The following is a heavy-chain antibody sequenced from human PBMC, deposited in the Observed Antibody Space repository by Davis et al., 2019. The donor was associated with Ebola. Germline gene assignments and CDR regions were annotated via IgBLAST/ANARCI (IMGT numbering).Heavy chain of an antibody. CDR1: GVSISSHY. CDR3: ARDRHDSSAYGS. V-gene: IGHV4-4*08. Sequence: SETLSLTCTVSGVSISSHYWSWIRQSPGKELEWIGYKFDSGPSNYNPSLQSRVTISLDTSKNQFSLKVNSVTAADTAVYFCARDRHDSSAYGSWGQGTLVTVSS. J-gene: IGHJ4*02. CDR2: KFDSGPS. D-gene: IGHD3-22*01.